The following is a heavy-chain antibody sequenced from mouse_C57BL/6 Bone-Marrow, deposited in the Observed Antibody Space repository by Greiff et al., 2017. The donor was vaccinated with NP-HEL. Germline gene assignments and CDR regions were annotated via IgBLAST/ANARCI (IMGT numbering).Heavy chain of an antibody. Sequence: QVHVKQPGAELVKPGASVKLSCKASGYTFTSYWMHWVKQRPGQGLEWIGMIHPNSGSTNYNEKFKSKATLTVDKSSSTAYMQLSSLTSEDSAVYYCARGYYGSSTGYFDVWGTGTTVTVSS. J-gene: IGHJ1*03. CDR3: ARGYYGSSTGYFDV. D-gene: IGHD1-1*01. CDR2: IHPNSGST. CDR1: GYTFTSYW. V-gene: IGHV1-64*01.